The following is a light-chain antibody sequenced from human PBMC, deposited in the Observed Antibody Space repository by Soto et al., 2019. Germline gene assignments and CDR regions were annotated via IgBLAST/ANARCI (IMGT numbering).Light chain of an antibody. CDR2: EVT. CDR3: SSFASSNTWV. J-gene: IGLJ3*02. V-gene: IGLV2-8*01. CDR1: SSDVGAYNY. Sequence: QSALTQPPSASGSPGQSVTISCTGTSSDVGAYNYVSWYQQHAGKAPKLVIYEVTKRPSGVPDRFSGSKSANTASLTVSGLDAEDEAYYCCSSFASSNTWVFGGGTKLTVL.